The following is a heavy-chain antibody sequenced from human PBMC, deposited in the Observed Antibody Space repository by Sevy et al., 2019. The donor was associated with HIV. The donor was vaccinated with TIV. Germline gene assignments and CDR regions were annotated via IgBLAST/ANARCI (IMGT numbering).Heavy chain of an antibody. CDR3: ARTFSFSWYDY. Sequence: GGCLRLSCVASEFAFNIHNMSWVRQAPGKGLEWVSSISTSSNNIYYADSVEGRFTISRDNAKNSLYLQMNSLRAEDTAVYYCARTFSFSWYDYWGQGTLVTVSS. CDR1: EFAFNIHN. V-gene: IGHV3-21*01. J-gene: IGHJ4*02. CDR2: ISTSSNNI. D-gene: IGHD6-13*01.